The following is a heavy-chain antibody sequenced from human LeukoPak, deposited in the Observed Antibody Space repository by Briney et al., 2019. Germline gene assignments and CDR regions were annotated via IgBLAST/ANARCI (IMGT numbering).Heavy chain of an antibody. CDR2: IWYDGSNE. V-gene: IGHV3-33*01. CDR3: ARLISGTGRLDY. J-gene: IGHJ4*02. D-gene: IGHD1-14*01. CDR1: GXAFSSYG. Sequence: PGRSLRLSCAASGXAFSSYGMHWVRQAPGKGLEWVAIIWYDGSNEYYADSVKGRFTISRDNSKNTLFLQMNSLRAEDTAVYYCARLISGTGRLDYWGQGTLVTVSS.